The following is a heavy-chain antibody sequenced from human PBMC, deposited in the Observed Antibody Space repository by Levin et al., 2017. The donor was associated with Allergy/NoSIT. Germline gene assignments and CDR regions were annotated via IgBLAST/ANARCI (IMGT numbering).Heavy chain of an antibody. Sequence: ASLKVSCKASGYTFTGYYMHWVRQAPGQGLEWMGWIKPNSGGTNYAQKFQGRVTMTRDTSISTAYMELGRLTSDDSAVYYCAREPPYDRSGSPVVNSVGFDFWGQGTLVTVSS. J-gene: IGHJ4*02. CDR3: AREPPYDRSGSPVVNSVGFDF. D-gene: IGHD3-22*01. CDR2: IKPNSGGT. V-gene: IGHV1-2*02. CDR1: GYTFTGYY.